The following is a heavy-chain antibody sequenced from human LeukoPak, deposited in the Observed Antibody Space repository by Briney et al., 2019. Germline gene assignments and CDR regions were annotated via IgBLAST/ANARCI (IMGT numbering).Heavy chain of an antibody. D-gene: IGHD3-3*01. V-gene: IGHV1-69*01. Sequence: SVKVSCKASGGTFRSYAISWVRQAPGQGLEWMGGIIPIFGTANYAQKFQGRVTITADESTSTAYMELSSLRSEDTAVYYCASTSSITIFGVADYWGQGTLVTVSS. CDR2: IIPIFGTA. CDR1: GGTFRSYA. CDR3: ASTSSITIFGVADY. J-gene: IGHJ4*02.